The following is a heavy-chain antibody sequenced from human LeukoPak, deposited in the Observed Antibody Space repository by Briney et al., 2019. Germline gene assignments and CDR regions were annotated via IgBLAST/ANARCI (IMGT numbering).Heavy chain of an antibody. V-gene: IGHV6-1*01. Sequence: SQTLSLTCAISGDSVSSSSAAWNWIRQSPSRGLEWLGRTYYRSKWHNDYAVSVKSRITINPDTSKNQFSLQLNSVTPEDTAVYYCARGTMVRGVIRLPYNWFDPWGQGTLVTVSS. CDR1: GDSVSSSSAA. CDR2: TYYRSKWHN. D-gene: IGHD3-10*01. CDR3: ARGTMVRGVIRLPYNWFDP. J-gene: IGHJ5*02.